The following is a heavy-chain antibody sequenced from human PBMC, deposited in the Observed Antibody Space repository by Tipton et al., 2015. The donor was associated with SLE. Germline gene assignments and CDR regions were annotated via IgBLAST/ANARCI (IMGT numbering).Heavy chain of an antibody. CDR3: ALLLRDWFDP. D-gene: IGHD3-10*01. V-gene: IGHV4-38-2*01. CDR1: GYSISSGYY. J-gene: IGHJ5*02. Sequence: LRLSCAVSGYSISSGYYWGWIRQPPGKGLEWIGSIYHSGSTYYNPSLKSRVTISVDTSKNQFSLKLSSVTAADTAVYYCALLLRDWFDPWGQGTLVTVSS. CDR2: IYHSGST.